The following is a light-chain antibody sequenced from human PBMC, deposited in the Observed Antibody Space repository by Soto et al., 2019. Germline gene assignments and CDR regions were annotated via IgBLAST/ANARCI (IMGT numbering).Light chain of an antibody. V-gene: IGKV3-11*01. CDR2: DAS. CDR3: QQCYNWPQWT. J-gene: IGKJ1*01. Sequence: EIVLTQSPGTLSLSPGERATLSCGASQSVGTFFAWYQQKPGQAPRLLIYDASNRATGIPARFSGSGSGTDFTLTISSLEPEDFALYYCQQCYNWPQWTFGQGTKVDI. CDR1: QSVGTF.